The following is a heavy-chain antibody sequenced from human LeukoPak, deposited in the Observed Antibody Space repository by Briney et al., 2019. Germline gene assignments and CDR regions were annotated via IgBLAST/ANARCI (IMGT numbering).Heavy chain of an antibody. CDR1: GGTFSSYA. V-gene: IGHV1-69*04. CDR3: ARSKLELRSYYFDY. CDR2: IIPILGIA. J-gene: IGHJ4*02. D-gene: IGHD1-7*01. Sequence: SVKVSCKASGGTFSSYAISWVRQAPGQGLEWMGRIIPILGIANYAQKFQGRVTITAYKSTSTAYMELSSLRSEDTAVYYCARSKLELRSYYFDYWGQGTLVTVSS.